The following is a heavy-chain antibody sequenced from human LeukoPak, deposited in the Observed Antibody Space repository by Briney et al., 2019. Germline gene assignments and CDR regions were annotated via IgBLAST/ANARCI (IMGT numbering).Heavy chain of an antibody. J-gene: IGHJ3*01. V-gene: IGHV3-43D*03. CDR1: GFTFANYA. Sequence: GGSLRLSCADSGFTFANYAMHWVRQAPGKGLEWVSLITWDSAHAFYVDSVKGRFTVSRDNNQDSLFLQMNSLRPEDTALYYCAKEDYSYESTGYYQLGAFDVWGQGTMVTVSS. D-gene: IGHD3-22*01. CDR3: AKEDYSYESTGYYQLGAFDV. CDR2: ITWDSAHA.